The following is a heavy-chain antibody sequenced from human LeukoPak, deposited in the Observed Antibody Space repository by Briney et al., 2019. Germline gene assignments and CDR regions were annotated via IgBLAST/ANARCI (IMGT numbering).Heavy chain of an antibody. CDR2: ISDSGGRT. V-gene: IGHV3-23*01. Sequence: PGGSLRLSCAAPGFTFSSYAMNWVHQAPGKVLEWVSGISDSGGRTFYADSVKGRFTISRDNSKNTLYLQMNSLRADDTAIYYCAKDLQVVKPFFFHYWGQGTLVTVSS. J-gene: IGHJ4*02. CDR1: GFTFSSYA. D-gene: IGHD2-15*01. CDR3: AKDLQVVKPFFFHY.